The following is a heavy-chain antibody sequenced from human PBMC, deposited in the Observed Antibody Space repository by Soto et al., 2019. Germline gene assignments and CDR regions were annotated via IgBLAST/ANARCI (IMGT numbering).Heavy chain of an antibody. CDR3: AMVRDYHENAYGMDV. D-gene: IGHD3-10*01. V-gene: IGHV4-31*03. Sequence: QVQLQESGPGLVKPSQTLSLTCTVSGGSISSGGYYWSWIRQHPGKGLEWIGHIYYSGSTYYNPSLKSRVTISVDTSKNQFSLKLSSVTAADTAVYYCAMVRDYHENAYGMDVWGQGTTVTVSS. CDR1: GGSISSGGYY. J-gene: IGHJ6*02. CDR2: IYYSGST.